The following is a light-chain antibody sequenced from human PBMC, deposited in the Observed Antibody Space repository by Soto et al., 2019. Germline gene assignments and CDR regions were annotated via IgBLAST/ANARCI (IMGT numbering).Light chain of an antibody. CDR1: QAIAIY. J-gene: IGKJ4*01. Sequence: IQLTQSPSSLSASVGARVPITCRASQAIAIYLAWYQQKPGEAPKLLIYAASTLYGGVPSRFSGSGSGTDFALTITSLQAEDFATYYCQQLRMYPSTFGGGTKVEIK. V-gene: IGKV1-9*01. CDR2: AAS. CDR3: QQLRMYPST.